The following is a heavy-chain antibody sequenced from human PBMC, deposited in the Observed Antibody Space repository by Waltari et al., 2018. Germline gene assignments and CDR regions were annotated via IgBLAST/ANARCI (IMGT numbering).Heavy chain of an antibody. CDR1: GFTVSSNY. D-gene: IGHD2-15*01. CDR2: LYSGGST. J-gene: IGHJ6*03. CDR3: ARGTAADCSGGSCYQPAFDYYYYYMDV. V-gene: IGHV3-53*02. Sequence: EVQLVETGGGLIQPGGSLRLSCAASGFTVSSNYMSWVRQAPGKGLAWVSVLYSGGSTYYADSVKGRFTISRDNSKNTLYLQMNSLRAEDTAVYYCARGTAADCSGGSCYQPAFDYYYYYMDVWGKGTTVTVSS.